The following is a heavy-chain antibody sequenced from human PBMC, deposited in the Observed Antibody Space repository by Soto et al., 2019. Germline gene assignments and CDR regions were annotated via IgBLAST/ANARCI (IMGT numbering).Heavy chain of an antibody. D-gene: IGHD5-12*01. Sequence: SETLSLTCTVSGASISSASYYWGWIRQPPGKRLEWIGSIYYSGTTYSNPSLKSRVTIYVDTSKNQFSLKLSSVTAADTAVYYCARGRGIVATINRSLLFDYWGQGTLVTVSS. CDR1: GASISSASYY. CDR3: ARGRGIVATINRSLLFDY. CDR2: IYYSGTT. J-gene: IGHJ4*02. V-gene: IGHV4-39*07.